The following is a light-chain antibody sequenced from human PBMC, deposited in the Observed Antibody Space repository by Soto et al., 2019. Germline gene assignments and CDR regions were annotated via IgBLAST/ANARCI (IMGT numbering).Light chain of an antibody. J-gene: IGKJ1*01. CDR3: QQYNSYPWT. CDR1: QSISSW. Sequence: DIQMTQSPSTLSASVGDRVTITCRASQSISSWLAWYQQKPGKAPKLLIYKASSLESGVPSRFSGSGSGTEFILTISSLQPDDFAIYYCQQYNSYPWTFGQGIKVEIK. V-gene: IGKV1-5*03. CDR2: KAS.